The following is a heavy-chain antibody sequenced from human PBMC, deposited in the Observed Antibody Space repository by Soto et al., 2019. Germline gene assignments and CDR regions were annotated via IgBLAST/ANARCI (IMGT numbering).Heavy chain of an antibody. V-gene: IGHV1-2*02. CDR1: EYSFTGHY. D-gene: IGHD3-22*01. CDR3: ARDYDKSGYDYFDP. CDR2: IDPKSGDT. J-gene: IGHJ5*02. Sequence: ASVKVSFKASEYSFTGHYLHWLRQAPGQGLEWMGWIDPKSGDTNYAQKFQDRVTMTRDTSISTAYMDLSRLRSDDTAVYYCARDYDKSGYDYFDPWGQGTLVTVSS.